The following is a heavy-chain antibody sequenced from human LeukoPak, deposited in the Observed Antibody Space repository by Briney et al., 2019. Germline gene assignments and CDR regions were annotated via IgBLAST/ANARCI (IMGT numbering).Heavy chain of an antibody. D-gene: IGHD3-10*01. Sequence: SETLSLTCTVSGGSISSYYWSWIRQPAGKGLEWIGRIYTSGSTNYNPSLKSRVTMSVDTSKNQFSLKLSSVTAADTAVYYCARESGWFWEPLNWFDPCGQGTLVTVSS. CDR1: GGSISSYY. CDR2: IYTSGST. CDR3: ARESGWFWEPLNWFDP. V-gene: IGHV4-4*07. J-gene: IGHJ5*02.